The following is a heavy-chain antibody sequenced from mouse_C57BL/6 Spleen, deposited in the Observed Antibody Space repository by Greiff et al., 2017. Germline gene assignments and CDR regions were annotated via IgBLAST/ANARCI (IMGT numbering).Heavy chain of an antibody. J-gene: IGHJ2*01. Sequence: QVQLQQPGAELVKPGASVKMSCKASGYTFTSYWITWVKQRPGQGLEWIGDIYPGSGSTNYNEKFKSKATLTVDKSSSTAYMQLSSLTSEDSAVYYCARESSGYFDYWGQGTTLTVSS. CDR1: GYTFTSYW. V-gene: IGHV1-55*01. CDR2: IYPGSGST. D-gene: IGHD3-2*02. CDR3: ARESSGYFDY.